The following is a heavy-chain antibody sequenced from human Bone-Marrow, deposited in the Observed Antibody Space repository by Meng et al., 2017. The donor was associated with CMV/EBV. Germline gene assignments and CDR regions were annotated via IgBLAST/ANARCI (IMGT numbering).Heavy chain of an antibody. D-gene: IGHD3-3*01. Sequence: GESLKISCAASGFTFSDYYMSWIRQAPGKGLEWVSYISSSGSTIYYADSVKGRFTISRDNAKNSLYLQMNSLRAEDTAVYYCARRSDFWSGYWENYFDYWGQGTLVTVSS. CDR3: ARRSDFWSGYWENYFDY. CDR2: ISSSGSTI. CDR1: GFTFSDYY. V-gene: IGHV3-11*01. J-gene: IGHJ4*02.